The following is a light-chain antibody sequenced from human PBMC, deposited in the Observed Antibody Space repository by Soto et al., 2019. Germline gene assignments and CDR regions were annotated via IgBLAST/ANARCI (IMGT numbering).Light chain of an antibody. CDR2: DVS. V-gene: IGLV2-14*01. CDR3: CSYTSSSTLVV. CDR1: SSDVGGYNY. J-gene: IGLJ2*01. Sequence: QSALTQPASVSGSPGQSITISCTGTSSDVGGYNYVSWYQQHPGKAPKLLISDVSNRPSGVSYRFSGSKSDNTASLTISGLQAEDEADYYCCSYTSSSTLVVFGGGTKLTVL.